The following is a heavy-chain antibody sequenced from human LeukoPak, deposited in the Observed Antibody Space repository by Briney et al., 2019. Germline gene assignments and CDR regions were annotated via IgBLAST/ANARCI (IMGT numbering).Heavy chain of an antibody. V-gene: IGHV3-48*03. Sequence: GGSLRLSCAASGFTFSSYEMNWVRQAPGKGLEWVSYISSSGSTIYYADSVKGRFTISRDNAKNSLYLQMNSLRAVDTAVYYCARDLDPSSSPFPYYFDYWGQGTLVTASS. J-gene: IGHJ4*02. CDR1: GFTFSSYE. CDR2: ISSSGSTI. D-gene: IGHD6-6*01. CDR3: ARDLDPSSSPFPYYFDY.